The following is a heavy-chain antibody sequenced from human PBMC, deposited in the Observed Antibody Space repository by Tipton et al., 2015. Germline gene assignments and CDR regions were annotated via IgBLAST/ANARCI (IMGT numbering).Heavy chain of an antibody. V-gene: IGHV5-51*01. CDR2: IYPADSDT. D-gene: IGHD5-12*01. CDR3: ARFTDGGYDYFDY. CDR1: GYNFTDYW. Sequence: QLVQSGAEVKKPGESLKISCKGSGYNFTDYWIGWVRQMPGKGLEWMGIIYPADSDTRYSPSFQGQVTISADNSISAAYLQWSSLKASDTAMYYCARFTDGGYDYFDYWGQGTLVTVSS. J-gene: IGHJ4*02.